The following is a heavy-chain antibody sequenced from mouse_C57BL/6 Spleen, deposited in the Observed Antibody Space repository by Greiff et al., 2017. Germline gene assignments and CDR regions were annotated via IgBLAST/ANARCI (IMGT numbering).Heavy chain of an antibody. J-gene: IGHJ3*01. CDR2: ISYDGSN. CDR1: GYSITSGYY. D-gene: IGHD6-1*01. CDR3: ARGGESTPFAY. Sequence: EVQLQESGPGLVKPSQSLSLTCSVTGYSITSGYYWNWIRQFPGNKLEWMGYISYDGSNNYNPSLKNRISITRDTSKNQFFLKLNSVTTEDTATYDCARGGESTPFAYWGQGTLVTVSA. V-gene: IGHV3-6*01.